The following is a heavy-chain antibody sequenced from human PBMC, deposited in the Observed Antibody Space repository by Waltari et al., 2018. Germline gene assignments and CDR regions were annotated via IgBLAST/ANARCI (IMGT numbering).Heavy chain of an antibody. CDR1: GFAFRSYW. CDR2: INSDGTSA. J-gene: IGHJ4*02. Sequence: LVESGGGLLQPGGSLRLSCEASGFAFRSYWMHWVRHSPGKGREWLSRINSDGTSAVYADSVKGRFTISRDNAKNMLFLQLETVRAEDSGVYFCARASSRSNSMDSWGQGSLVSVSS. D-gene: IGHD6-19*01. V-gene: IGHV3-74*01. CDR3: ARASSRSNSMDS.